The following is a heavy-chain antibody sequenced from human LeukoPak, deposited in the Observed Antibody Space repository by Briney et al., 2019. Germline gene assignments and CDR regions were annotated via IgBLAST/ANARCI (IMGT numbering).Heavy chain of an antibody. D-gene: IGHD3-10*01. V-gene: IGHV3-30*18. J-gene: IGHJ4*02. CDR1: GFTFSSYG. Sequence: GRSLRLSCAASGFTFSSYGVHWVRQAPGKGLEWVAVISYDGSNKYYADSVKGRFTISRDNSKNTLYLQMNSLRAEDTAVYYCAKAVEYGSGSYVDYWGQGTLVTVSS. CDR2: ISYDGSNK. CDR3: AKAVEYGSGSYVDY.